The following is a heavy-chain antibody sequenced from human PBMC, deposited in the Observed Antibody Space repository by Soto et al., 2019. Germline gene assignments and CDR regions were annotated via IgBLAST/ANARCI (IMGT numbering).Heavy chain of an antibody. Sequence: ASVKVSWKTSGYAFTSYGSSWVRQATGQGLEWMGWISAYNGNTNYAQKLQGRVTMTTDTSTSTAYMELRSLRSDDTAVYYCARDHGILTCYSPGDFWGQGTLVTVSS. CDR2: ISAYNGNT. CDR3: ARDHGILTCYSPGDF. CDR1: GYAFTSYG. V-gene: IGHV1-18*04. D-gene: IGHD3-9*01. J-gene: IGHJ4*02.